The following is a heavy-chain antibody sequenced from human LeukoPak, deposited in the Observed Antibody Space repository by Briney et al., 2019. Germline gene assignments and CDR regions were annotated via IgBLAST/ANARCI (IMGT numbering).Heavy chain of an antibody. D-gene: IGHD4-11*01. V-gene: IGHV3-30*04. Sequence: GRSLRLSCAASGFTFSSYAMHWVRQAPGKGLEWVAVISDDGSNKYYADSVKGRFTISRDNSKNTLYVQMNSLRTDDAAVYYCAKSKSPYPMDYIFDFWGQGTLVTVSS. J-gene: IGHJ4*02. CDR2: ISDDGSNK. CDR3: AKSKSPYPMDYIFDF. CDR1: GFTFSSYA.